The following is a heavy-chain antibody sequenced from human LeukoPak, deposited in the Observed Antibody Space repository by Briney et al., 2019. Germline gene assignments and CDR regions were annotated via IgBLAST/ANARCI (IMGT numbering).Heavy chain of an antibody. Sequence: SQTLSLTCAVSGGSISSGGYSWSWIRQPPGKGLEWIGYTSHSGSTSYNPSLKSRVTISVDRSKDQFSLQLTSVTAADTAVYYCARGGYCSGGDCSLGAFDIWGQGAMVTVSS. CDR3: ARGGYCSGGDCSLGAFDI. V-gene: IGHV4-30-2*01. CDR1: GGSISSGGYS. CDR2: TSHSGST. D-gene: IGHD2-15*01. J-gene: IGHJ3*02.